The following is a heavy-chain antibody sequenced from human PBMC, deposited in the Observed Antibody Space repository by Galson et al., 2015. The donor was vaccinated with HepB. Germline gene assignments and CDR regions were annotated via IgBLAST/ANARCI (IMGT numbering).Heavy chain of an antibody. CDR2: ISSSSSYI. Sequence: ALRLSCAHSGFAFSSYSMNWVRQAPGTGREWVAAISSSSSYIYYADSVKGRFTISRDNAKNSLYLQMNGLRAEDTAVYYCARGQAEGTPPWGQGTLVTVSS. J-gene: IGHJ5*02. CDR3: ARGQAEGTPP. V-gene: IGHV3-21*01. D-gene: IGHD6-13*01. CDR1: GFAFSSYS.